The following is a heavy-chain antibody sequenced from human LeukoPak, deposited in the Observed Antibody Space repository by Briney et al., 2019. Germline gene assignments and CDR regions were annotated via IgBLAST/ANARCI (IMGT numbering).Heavy chain of an antibody. CDR2: IYTSGST. D-gene: IGHD1-26*01. J-gene: IGHJ6*03. CDR1: GGSISSGSYY. V-gene: IGHV4-61*02. Sequence: PSETLSLTCTVSGGSISSGSYYWSWIRQPAGKELEWIGRIYTSGSTNYNPSLKSRVTISVDTSKNQFSLKLGSVTAADTAVYYCASSGSYSYYHYMDVWGKGTTVTVSS. CDR3: ASSGSYSYYHYMDV.